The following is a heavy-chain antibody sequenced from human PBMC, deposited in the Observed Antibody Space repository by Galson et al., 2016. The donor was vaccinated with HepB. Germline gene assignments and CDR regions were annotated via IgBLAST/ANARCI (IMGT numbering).Heavy chain of an antibody. V-gene: IGHV3-30*03. D-gene: IGHD3-10*01. J-gene: IGHJ6*02. CDR1: GFTFSSYA. CDR3: AGGYNYGSGSQAFFREPYYYYYGMDV. Sequence: SLRLSCAASGFTFSSYAMHWVRQAPGKGLEWVAAISDDERNKYYGDAAKGRFAISRDTSKNQFSLKLYSVTAADTAVYYFAGGYNYGSGSQAFFREPYYYYYGMDVWGQGTTVTVSS. CDR2: ISDDERNK.